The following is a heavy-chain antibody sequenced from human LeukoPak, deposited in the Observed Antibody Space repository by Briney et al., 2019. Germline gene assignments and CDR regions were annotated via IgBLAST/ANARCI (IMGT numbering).Heavy chain of an antibody. CDR2: VYYSGKT. J-gene: IGHJ4*02. V-gene: IGHV4-39*01. D-gene: IGHD4-17*01. CDR1: GGSISSGSYY. Sequence: SQTLSLTCTVSGGSISSGSYYWSWIRQPAGKGLEWIGSVYYSGKTNYNPSLKNRVTISVDTSKNQFSLKLRSVTAADTAVFYCARQGYADFSPRPFDYWGQGTLVTVSS. CDR3: ARQGYADFSPRPFDY.